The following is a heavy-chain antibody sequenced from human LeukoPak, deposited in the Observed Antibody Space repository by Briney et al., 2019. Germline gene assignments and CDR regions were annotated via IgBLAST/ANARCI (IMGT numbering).Heavy chain of an antibody. Sequence: SETLSLTCAVSGGSISSGGYSWGWIRQPPGKGLEWIGYIYHSGSTYYNPSLKSRVTISVDRSKNQFSLKLSSVTAADTAVYYCATTLGIGSSNYYYGMDVWGQGTTVTVSS. CDR2: IYHSGST. CDR1: GGSISSGGYS. D-gene: IGHD3-16*01. CDR3: ATTLGIGSSNYYYGMDV. J-gene: IGHJ6*02. V-gene: IGHV4-30-2*01.